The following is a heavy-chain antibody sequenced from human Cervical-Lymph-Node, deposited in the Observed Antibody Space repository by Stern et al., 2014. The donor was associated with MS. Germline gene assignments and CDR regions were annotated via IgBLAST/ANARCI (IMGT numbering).Heavy chain of an antibody. CDR3: ARDYEDTSMLFDH. J-gene: IGHJ4*02. D-gene: IGHD2-8*01. CDR1: GFTFSSYG. V-gene: IGHV3-30*03. Sequence: VQLEESGGAVVQPGRSLRLSCAASGFTFSSYGMHWVRQAPGQGLAWVTVISYDGNHKYYAASVKGRFTISRDNSKNTLHLQMNSVTPDDTAIYYCARDYEDTSMLFDHWGQGTLVTVSS. CDR2: ISYDGNHK.